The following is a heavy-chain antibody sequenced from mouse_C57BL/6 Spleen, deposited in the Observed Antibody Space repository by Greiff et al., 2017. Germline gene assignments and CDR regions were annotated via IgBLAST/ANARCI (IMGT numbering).Heavy chain of an antibody. V-gene: IGHV7-3*01. D-gene: IGHD2-3*01. Sequence: EVKLVESGGGLVQPGGSLRLSCAASGFTFTDYYMSWVRQPPGKALEWLGFIRNKANGYTTEYSASVKGRFTISRDNSQSILYLQMNALRAEDSATYYCARYGGWLLRDYAMDYWGQGASVTVSS. CDR3: ARYGGWLLRDYAMDY. J-gene: IGHJ4*01. CDR2: IRNKANGYTT. CDR1: GFTFTDYY.